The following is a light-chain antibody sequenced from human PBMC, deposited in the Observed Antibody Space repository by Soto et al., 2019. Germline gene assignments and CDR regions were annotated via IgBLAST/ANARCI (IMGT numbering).Light chain of an antibody. J-gene: IGKJ1*01. CDR1: QGLVHSDGNTY. Sequence: DVVLTQTPLPSPVTLGQPASISCRSSQGLVHSDGNTYLSWLHQRAGQPPRLLIHKISNRCSGVPERCSGNGAGTDFTLTISRVDAEDVGVYYCVESKHFPCTFGQGTKVE. V-gene: IGKV2-24*01. CDR2: KIS. CDR3: VESKHFPCT.